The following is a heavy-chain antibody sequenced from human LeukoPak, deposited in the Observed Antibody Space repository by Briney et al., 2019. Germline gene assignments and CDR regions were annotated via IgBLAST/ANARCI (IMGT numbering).Heavy chain of an antibody. V-gene: IGHV3-33*01. D-gene: IGHD3-3*01. J-gene: IGHJ3*02. CDR3: ARDLRHFNDFWSGSSDAFDI. Sequence: GGSLRLSCAASGFTFSSYGMRWVSQAPGKGLEGVAVIWYDGSNKYYADSVKGRFTISRDNSKNTLYLQMNSLRAEDTAVYYCARDLRHFNDFWSGSSDAFDIWGQGTMVTVSS. CDR1: GFTFSSYG. CDR2: IWYDGSNK.